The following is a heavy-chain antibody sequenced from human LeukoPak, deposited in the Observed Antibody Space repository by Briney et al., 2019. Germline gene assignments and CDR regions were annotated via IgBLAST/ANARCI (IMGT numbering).Heavy chain of an antibody. V-gene: IGHV4-39*01. CDR3: ARLKETYGSGADY. CDR1: GGSISSSTYY. CDR2: IYYSGST. D-gene: IGHD6-19*01. Sequence: WETLTLTCTVSGGSISSSTYYWGWIPPPPGKGLEWIVSIYYSGSTYYNPSLKSRVTISVDTAKNQLSLKLSSVTAADTAVYYCARLKETYGSGADYWGQGTLVTVS. J-gene: IGHJ4*02.